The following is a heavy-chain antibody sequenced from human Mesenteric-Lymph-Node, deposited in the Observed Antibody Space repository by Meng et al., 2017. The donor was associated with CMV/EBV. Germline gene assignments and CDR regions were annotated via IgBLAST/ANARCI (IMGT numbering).Heavy chain of an antibody. V-gene: IGHV3-15*01. Sequence: GESLKISCSASGSTFGNNAMSWVRQAPERGLEWVGRIRSKADGGTADYAAPVNGRFTISRDDSKNTLYLQMNGLKTEDTAVYYCTTGEDFWSGYPFDYWGQGTLVTVSS. CDR3: TTGEDFWSGYPFDY. D-gene: IGHD3-3*01. J-gene: IGHJ4*02. CDR1: GSTFGNNA. CDR2: IRSKADGGTA.